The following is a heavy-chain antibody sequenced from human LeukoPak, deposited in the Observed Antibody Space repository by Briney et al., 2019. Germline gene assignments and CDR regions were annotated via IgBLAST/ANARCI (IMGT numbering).Heavy chain of an antibody. CDR3: ARGPNYVWGSYRYFDY. CDR2: IYYSGST. CDR1: GGSISSGDYY. J-gene: IGHJ4*02. V-gene: IGHV4-30-4*01. Sequence: SETLSLTCTVSGGSISSGDYYWSWIRQPPGKGLEWIGCIYYSGSTSYNPSLKSRVSISVDTSKNQFSLKLSSVTAADTAVYYCARGPNYVWGSYRYFDYWGQGTLVTVSS. D-gene: IGHD3-16*02.